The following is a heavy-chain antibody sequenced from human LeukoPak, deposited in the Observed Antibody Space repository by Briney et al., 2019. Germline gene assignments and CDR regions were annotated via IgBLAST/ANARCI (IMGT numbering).Heavy chain of an antibody. D-gene: IGHD5-18*01. CDR3: VRDGEYSYGYGFDY. CDR1: GFSVSSLY. CDR2: IYSGDRT. V-gene: IGHV3-66*01. Sequence: GGSLRLSCAASGFSVSSLYMSWVRQAPGKGLEWVSVIYSGDRTYYADSVKGRFTISRDTSKNTVYLQMNSLRPEETAVYYCVRDGEYSYGYGFDYWGQGTLVTVSS. J-gene: IGHJ4*02.